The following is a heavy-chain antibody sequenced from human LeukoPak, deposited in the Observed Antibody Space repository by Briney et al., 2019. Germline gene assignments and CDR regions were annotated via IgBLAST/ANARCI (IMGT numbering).Heavy chain of an antibody. V-gene: IGHV4-34*01. D-gene: IGHD6-13*01. Sequence: SETLSLTCAVYGGSFSGYYWSWIRQPPGKGLEWIGEINHSGSTNYNPSLKSRVTISVDTSKNQFSLKLSSVTAADTAVYYCARVTGDRYSSSWYGTKCYFDYWGQGTLVTVSS. CDR2: INHSGST. CDR1: GGSFSGYY. CDR3: ARVTGDRYSSSWYGTKCYFDY. J-gene: IGHJ4*02.